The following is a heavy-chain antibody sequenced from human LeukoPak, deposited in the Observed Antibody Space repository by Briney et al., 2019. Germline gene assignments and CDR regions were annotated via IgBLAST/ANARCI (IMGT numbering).Heavy chain of an antibody. CDR3: ARRYGGNSYVDY. CDR1: GGSISSSSYY. D-gene: IGHD4-23*01. J-gene: IGHJ4*02. V-gene: IGHV4-39*01. Sequence: PSEPLSLTCTVSGGSISSSSYYWGWIRQPPGKGLEWIGSIYYSGSSYYNSSVNSLVTISVNTSKNQFSLKLSSVTAADTAVYYCARRYGGNSYVDYWGQGTLVTVSS. CDR2: IYYSGSS.